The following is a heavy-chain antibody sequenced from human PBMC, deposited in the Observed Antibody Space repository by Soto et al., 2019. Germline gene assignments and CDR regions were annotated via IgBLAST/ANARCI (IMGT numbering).Heavy chain of an antibody. D-gene: IGHD2-15*01. CDR3: TAYCSSSSCYAGRYFDY. J-gene: IGHJ4*02. CDR2: IRSKANSYAT. V-gene: IGHV3-73*01. CDR1: GFTFSGSA. Sequence: EVQLVESGGGLVQPGGSLKLSCAASGFTFSGSAMHWVRQASGKGLEWVGRIRSKANSYATAYAASVKGRFNISRDDSKNTAYLQMNSLKTEDTAVYYCTAYCSSSSCYAGRYFDYWGQGTLVTVSS.